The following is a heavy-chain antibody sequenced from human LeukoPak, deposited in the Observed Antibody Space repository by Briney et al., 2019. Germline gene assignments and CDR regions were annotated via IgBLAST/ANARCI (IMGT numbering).Heavy chain of an antibody. D-gene: IGHD4/OR15-4a*01. CDR1: GYTFTSYD. V-gene: IGHV1-8*01. Sequence: ASVKVSCKASGYTFTSYDFNWVRQATGQGREWMGWMNPNSGNTGYAQKFQGRVTMTRNTSISTAYMELSSLRSEDTAVYYCASRNANNYYYGMDVWGQGTTVTVSS. CDR2: MNPNSGNT. J-gene: IGHJ6*02. CDR3: ASRNANNYYYGMDV.